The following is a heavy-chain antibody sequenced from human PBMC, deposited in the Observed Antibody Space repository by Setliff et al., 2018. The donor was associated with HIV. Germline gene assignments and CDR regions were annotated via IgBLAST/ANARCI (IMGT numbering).Heavy chain of an antibody. CDR1: GYTFTDYY. Sequence: ASVKVSCKASGYTFTDYYIHWVRQAPGQGLEWMGWINPKSGNTKYAQKFQDRVTMTRDTSISTAYMELSRLTSDDTAVCYCARAIAWGGSYWNFDYWGQGTLVTVSS. CDR2: INPKSGNT. CDR3: ARAIAWGGSYWNFDY. J-gene: IGHJ4*02. V-gene: IGHV1-2*02. D-gene: IGHD1-26*01.